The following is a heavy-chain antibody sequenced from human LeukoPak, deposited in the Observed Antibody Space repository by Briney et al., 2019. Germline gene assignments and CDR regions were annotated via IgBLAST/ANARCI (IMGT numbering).Heavy chain of an antibody. Sequence: IPSETLSLTCTVSGGSISSGGYYWSWIRQYPGKGLEWIGYIYYSGSTYYNPSLKSRVTISVDTSKNQFSLKLSSVTAADTAVYYCARDGLTGIEGLAFDIWGQGTMVTVSS. J-gene: IGHJ3*02. CDR3: ARDGLTGIEGLAFDI. CDR1: GGSISSGGYY. CDR2: IYYSGST. D-gene: IGHD1-20*01. V-gene: IGHV4-31*03.